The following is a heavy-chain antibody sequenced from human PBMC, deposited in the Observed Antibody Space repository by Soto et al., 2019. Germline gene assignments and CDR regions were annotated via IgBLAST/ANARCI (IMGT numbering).Heavy chain of an antibody. V-gene: IGHV3-7*04. J-gene: IGHJ6*02. D-gene: IGHD3-10*01. CDR3: ARASIYYGMDV. Sequence: PGGSLRLSCAASGFSFRSYWVTWVRQAPGKGLEWVANIKQDGGEKYYVDSVRGRFTISRDNAKNSLYLQMNSLRAEDTAVYYCARASIYYGMDVWGQGTTVTVSS. CDR1: GFSFRSYW. CDR2: IKQDGGEK.